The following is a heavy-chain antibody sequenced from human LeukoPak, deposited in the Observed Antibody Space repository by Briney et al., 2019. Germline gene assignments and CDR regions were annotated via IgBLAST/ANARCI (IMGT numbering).Heavy chain of an antibody. Sequence: APVKVSCKASGYTFTSYAMNWVRQAPGQGLEWMGWINTNTGNPTYAQGFTGRFVFSLDTSVSTAYLQISSLKAEDTAVYYCARMYCSGGSCYGDDYWGQGTLVTVSS. V-gene: IGHV7-4-1*02. CDR3: ARMYCSGGSCYGDDY. CDR2: INTNTGNP. D-gene: IGHD2-15*01. J-gene: IGHJ4*02. CDR1: GYTFTSYA.